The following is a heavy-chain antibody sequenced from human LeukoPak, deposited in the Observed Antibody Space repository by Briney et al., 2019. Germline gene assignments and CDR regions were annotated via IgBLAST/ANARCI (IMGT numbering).Heavy chain of an antibody. CDR3: ARDPEYYDSSGYGDY. V-gene: IGHV3-21*01. J-gene: IGHJ4*02. CDR2: ISSSSSYI. D-gene: IGHD3-22*01. Sequence: AGGSLRLSCAASGFTFSSYSMNWVRQAPGKGLEWVSSISSSSSYIYYADSVKGRFTISRDNAKNSLYLQMNSLRAEDTAVYYCARDPEYYDSSGYGDYWGQGTLVIVSS. CDR1: GFTFSSYS.